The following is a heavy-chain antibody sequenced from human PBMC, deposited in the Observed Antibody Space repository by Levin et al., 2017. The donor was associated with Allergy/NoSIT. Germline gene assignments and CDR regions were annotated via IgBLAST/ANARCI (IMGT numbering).Heavy chain of an antibody. CDR1: GFTFSSYA. D-gene: IGHD1-26*01. V-gene: IGHV3-23*01. CDR2: ITGSGTGT. J-gene: IGHJ4*02. CDR3: ASSQWEVLNYFDY. Sequence: RTGGSLRLSCVASGFTFSSYAMSWVRQAPGKGLEWVSGITGSGTGTHYPDSVKGRFTISRDNSKNTLYLQMNSLRAEDTAVYYCASSQWEVLNYFDYWGQGTLVTVSS.